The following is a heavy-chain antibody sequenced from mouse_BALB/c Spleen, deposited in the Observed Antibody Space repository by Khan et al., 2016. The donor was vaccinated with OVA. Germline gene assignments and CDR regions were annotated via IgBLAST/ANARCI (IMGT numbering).Heavy chain of an antibody. Sequence: EVQVVESGGGLVQPGGSRKLSCAASGFPFSSFGMHWVRQAPEKGLEWVAYIGSDSNTIYYADTVKGRFTISRDDPKNSLVLQMTSLRSECRSMYYCASSRYWSCLASRGQGTLVTVSS. CDR3: ASSRYWSCLAS. D-gene: IGHD2-12*01. CDR2: IGSDSNTI. V-gene: IGHV5-17*02. J-gene: IGHJ3*01. CDR1: GFPFSSFG.